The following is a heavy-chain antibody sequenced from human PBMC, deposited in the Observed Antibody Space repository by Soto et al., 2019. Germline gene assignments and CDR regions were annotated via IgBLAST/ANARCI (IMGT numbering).Heavy chain of an antibody. Sequence: GGSLNLSCAAAGFTISDPAATWVRQAPGKGLEWVSTISGSGTTYYADSVKGRFTISRDNSKNTLSLQMNSLRAEDTAIYYCAKDSGSYFTADYWGQGT. CDR2: ISGSGTT. V-gene: IGHV3-23*01. J-gene: IGHJ4*02. CDR1: GFTISDPA. D-gene: IGHD1-26*01. CDR3: AKDSGSYFTADY.